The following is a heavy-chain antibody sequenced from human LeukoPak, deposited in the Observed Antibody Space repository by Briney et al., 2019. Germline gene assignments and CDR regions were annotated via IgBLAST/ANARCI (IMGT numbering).Heavy chain of an antibody. CDR2: INPNSGGT. D-gene: IGHD3-22*01. J-gene: IGHJ6*03. CDR3: ASTSYDSSGYYEGAWYMDV. Sequence: ASVKVSFKASGYTFTGYYMHWVRQAPGQGLEWMGWINPNSGGTNYAQKFQGRVTMTRDTSISTAYMELSRLRSDDTAVYYCASTSYDSSGYYEGAWYMDVWGKGTTVTVSS. CDR1: GYTFTGYY. V-gene: IGHV1-2*02.